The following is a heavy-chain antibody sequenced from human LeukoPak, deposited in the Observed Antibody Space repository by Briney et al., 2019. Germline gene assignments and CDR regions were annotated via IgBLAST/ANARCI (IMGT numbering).Heavy chain of an antibody. CDR3: ARTSKVTSVMDI. D-gene: IGHD3-16*01. CDR2: IDTAGNT. J-gene: IGHJ3*02. Sequence: GGSLRLSCAASGFTFSCYDMHWVRQATGKGLEWVSAIDTAGNTFYPGSVRGRFTISRENAKNSLYLQMNNVRAGDTAVYYCARTSKVTSVMDIWGQGTMVTVSS. CDR1: GFTFSCYD. V-gene: IGHV3-13*04.